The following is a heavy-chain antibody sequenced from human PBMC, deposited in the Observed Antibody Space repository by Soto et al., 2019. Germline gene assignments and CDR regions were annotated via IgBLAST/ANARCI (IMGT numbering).Heavy chain of an antibody. CDR1: GFTFSSHA. Sequence: EVQLLESGGGLVQPGGSLRLSCAVSGFTFSSHAMSWVRQAPGKGLECVSSITGSGGSTYYTDSVKGRFTISRDKSKNTLYLQMNSLRGEDTAVYYCAKDLQFSGWLSAQTFYYWGQGTQVTVSS. J-gene: IGHJ4*02. CDR2: ITGSGGST. V-gene: IGHV3-23*01. CDR3: AKDLQFSGWLSAQTFYY. D-gene: IGHD6-19*01.